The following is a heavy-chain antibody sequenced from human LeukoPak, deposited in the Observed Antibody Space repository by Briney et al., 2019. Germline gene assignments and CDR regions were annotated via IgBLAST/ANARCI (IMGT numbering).Heavy chain of an antibody. J-gene: IGHJ4*02. CDR2: INHSGST. Sequence: SETLSLTCAVYGGSFSGYYWSRIRQPPGKGLEWIGEINHSGSTNYNPSLKSRVTISVDTSKNQFSLKLSSVTAADTAVYYCARRARGYLNQFYFDYWGQGTLVTVSS. CDR1: GGSFSGYY. CDR3: ARRARGYLNQFYFDY. D-gene: IGHD3-22*01. V-gene: IGHV4-34*01.